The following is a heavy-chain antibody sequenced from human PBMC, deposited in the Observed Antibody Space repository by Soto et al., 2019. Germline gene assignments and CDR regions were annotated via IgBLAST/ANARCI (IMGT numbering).Heavy chain of an antibody. CDR2: ISGYNGNT. J-gene: IGHJ6*02. CDR3: SRFIMVGGWFDPNYYHGMDV. Sequence: ASVKVSCKTSGYTFSNYGINWVRQAPGQGLEWMGWISGYNGNTNYAQTVQGRVTMTTNTSTGTVYMELRSLKSDDTAIYYCSRFIMVGGWFDPNYYHGMDVWGQGTTVTVSS. CDR1: GYTFSNYG. V-gene: IGHV1-18*01. D-gene: IGHD6-19*01.